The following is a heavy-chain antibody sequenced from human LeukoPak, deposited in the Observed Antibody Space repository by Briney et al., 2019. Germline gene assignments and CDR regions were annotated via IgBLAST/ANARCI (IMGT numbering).Heavy chain of an antibody. CDR2: IYYIGST. CDR1: GSSLSSYY. CDR3: VRGGLWIDY. V-gene: IGHV4-59*01. D-gene: IGHD5-18*01. J-gene: IGHJ4*02. Sequence: PSETLSLTCTVSGSSLSSYYWSWIRQPPGKGLEWIGYIYYIGSTSYNPSLKSRVTISVDMSKNQFSLKLSSVTAADTAVYYCVRGGLWIDYWGQGTVVTVSS.